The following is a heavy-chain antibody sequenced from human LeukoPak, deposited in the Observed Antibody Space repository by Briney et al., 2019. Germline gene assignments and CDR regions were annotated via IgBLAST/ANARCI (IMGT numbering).Heavy chain of an antibody. V-gene: IGHV1-2*02. CDR2: LRGDTGGT. J-gene: IGHJ4*02. Sequence: VASVTVSCKTSGYMVSDYYMHWVRQAPGQGLEWMGWLRGDTGGTDSPQKFKGRVTMTRDTATNTAYMQLSRLTYDDTAMYFCARVRDNACDYWGQGTLVTVSS. CDR1: GYMVSDYY. CDR3: ARVRDNACDY. D-gene: IGHD2-2*01.